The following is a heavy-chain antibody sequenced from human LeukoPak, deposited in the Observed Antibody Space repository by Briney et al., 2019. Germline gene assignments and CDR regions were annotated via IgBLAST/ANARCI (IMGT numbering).Heavy chain of an antibody. CDR1: GGSISSGSYY. V-gene: IGHV4-61*02. Sequence: PSQTLSLTCTVSGGSISSGSYYWSWIRQPAGKGLEWIGRIYTSGSTNYNPSLKSRVTISVDTSKNQFSLKLSSVTAADTAVYYCARCNYYGSGSYHEGFFRFWGQGTMVTVSS. D-gene: IGHD3-10*01. CDR3: ARCNYYGSGSYHEGFFRF. J-gene: IGHJ3*01. CDR2: IYTSGST.